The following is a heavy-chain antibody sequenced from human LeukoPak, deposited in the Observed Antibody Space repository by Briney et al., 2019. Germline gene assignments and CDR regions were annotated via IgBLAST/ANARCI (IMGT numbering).Heavy chain of an antibody. CDR3: VRRGYISGWDY. CDR1: GFTFSSYW. CDR2: IKQDGSEK. Sequence: PGGSLRLSCAASGFTFSSYWMSWVRQAPGKGLEWVANIKQDGSEKYYVDSVKGRFTISRDNAKNSLYLQMNSLRVEDTAVYFCVRRGYISGWDYWGQGTLVTVSS. J-gene: IGHJ4*02. V-gene: IGHV3-7*01. D-gene: IGHD6-19*01.